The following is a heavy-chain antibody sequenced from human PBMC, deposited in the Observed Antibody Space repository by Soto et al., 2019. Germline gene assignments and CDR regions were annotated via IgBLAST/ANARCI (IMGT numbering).Heavy chain of an antibody. Sequence: GGSLRLSCAASGFTFSSYGMHWVRQAPGKGLEWVAVIWNDGSNKYYGDSVKGRVTISRDNSKNTLYLQMNSLRVEDTAVYYCARSDWNHFAYWGQGTLVTVSS. CDR1: GFTFSSYG. CDR2: IWNDGSNK. J-gene: IGHJ4*02. D-gene: IGHD1-1*01. CDR3: ARSDWNHFAY. V-gene: IGHV3-33*01.